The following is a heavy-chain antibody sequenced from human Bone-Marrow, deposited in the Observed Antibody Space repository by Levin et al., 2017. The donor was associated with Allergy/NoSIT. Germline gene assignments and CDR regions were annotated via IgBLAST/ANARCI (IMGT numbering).Heavy chain of an antibody. CDR3: ARDAHYSGLESPNSYDNYYYMDV. Sequence: GGSLRLSCAASGFTFSSYGMHWVRQAPGKGLEWVAVIWYDGSNEYYADSVKGRFTISRDSSKSTVYLQMNSLRAEDTAVYYCARDAHYSGLESPNSYDNYYYMDVWGKGTTVTVSS. J-gene: IGHJ6*03. V-gene: IGHV3-33*01. D-gene: IGHD3-10*01. CDR2: IWYDGSNE. CDR1: GFTFSSYG.